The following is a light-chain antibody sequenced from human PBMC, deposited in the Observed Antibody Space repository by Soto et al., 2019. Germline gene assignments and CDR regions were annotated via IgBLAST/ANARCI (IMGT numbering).Light chain of an antibody. CDR2: LAS. Sequence: EIVLTQSPATLSSFPGDRVTLSCRASQAVNTRLAWYQHRPGQAPRLLIYLASNRAAGVPARFSGSGSGTDFTLTISDVEPEEFAVYYCQQYYSYPFTFGPGTKVDIK. CDR3: QQYYSYPFT. CDR1: QAVNTR. V-gene: IGKV3D-11*01. J-gene: IGKJ3*01.